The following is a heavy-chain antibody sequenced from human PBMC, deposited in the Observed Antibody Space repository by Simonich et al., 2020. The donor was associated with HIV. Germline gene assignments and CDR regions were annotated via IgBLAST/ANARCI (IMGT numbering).Heavy chain of an antibody. CDR2: INHSGST. D-gene: IGHD5-12*01. Sequence: QVQLQQWGAGLLKPSETLSLTCAVYGGSFSGYYWPWIRQPPGKGLEWIGEINHSGSTDYTPSLKSRVTISVDTSKNQFSLKLSSVTAADTAVYYCARRTGYDLDYWGQGTLVTVSS. V-gene: IGHV4-34*01. J-gene: IGHJ4*02. CDR1: GGSFSGYY. CDR3: ARRTGYDLDY.